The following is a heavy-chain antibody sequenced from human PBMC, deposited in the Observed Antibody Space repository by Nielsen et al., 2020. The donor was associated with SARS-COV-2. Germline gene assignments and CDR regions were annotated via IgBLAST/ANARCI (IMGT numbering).Heavy chain of an antibody. CDR1: GFTFSSYW. CDR2: INSDGSST. V-gene: IGHV3-74*01. J-gene: IGHJ5*02. Sequence: GESLKISCAASGFTFSSYWMHWVRQAPGKGLVWVSRINSDGSSTSYADSVKGRFTISRDNAKNTPYLQMNSLRAEDTAVYYCAVSGWFDPWGQGTLVTVPS. CDR3: AVSGWFDP. D-gene: IGHD3-10*01.